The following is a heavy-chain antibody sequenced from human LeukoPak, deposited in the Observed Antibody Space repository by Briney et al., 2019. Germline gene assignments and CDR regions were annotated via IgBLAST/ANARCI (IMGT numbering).Heavy chain of an antibody. Sequence: SETLSLTCTVSGGSIISSSYYWGWIRQPPGKGLEWIGSIYYRGSTYYNPSLKSRVTISVDTSKNQFSLKLIPVPAAATAVYYRAGAVRFVEWLSGRPGYYYYYMDVWGKGTTVTVSS. CDR3: AGAVRFVEWLSGRPGYYYYYMDV. D-gene: IGHD3-3*01. V-gene: IGHV4-39*01. CDR1: GGSIISSSYY. CDR2: IYYRGST. J-gene: IGHJ6*03.